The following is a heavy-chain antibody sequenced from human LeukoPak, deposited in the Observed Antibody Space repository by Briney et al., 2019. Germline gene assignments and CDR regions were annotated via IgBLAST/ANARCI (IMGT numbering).Heavy chain of an antibody. D-gene: IGHD1-20*01. V-gene: IGHV1-46*01. J-gene: IGHJ5*02. CDR2: INPSGGST. CDR1: GYTFTSYY. Sequence: GASVKVSCKASGYTFTSYYMHWVRQAPGQGLEWMGLINPSGGSTSYAQKFQGRVTISVDTSKNQFSLKLSSVTAADTAVYYCARERYNWNRPTLNWFDPWGQGTLVTVSS. CDR3: ARERYNWNRPTLNWFDP.